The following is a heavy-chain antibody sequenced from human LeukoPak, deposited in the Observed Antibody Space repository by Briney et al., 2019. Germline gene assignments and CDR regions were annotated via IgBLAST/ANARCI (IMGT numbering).Heavy chain of an antibody. CDR2: IYSGGST. J-gene: IGHJ4*02. CDR1: GFTVSSSF. D-gene: IGHD3-16*01. Sequence: HPGGSLRLSCAASGFTVSSSFMTWVRQAPGKGLEWVSVIYSGGSTYYADSVKGRFTISRDNSKNTLYLQMNSLRAEDTAVYYCAREISRFGIWGQGTLVTVSS. V-gene: IGHV3-66*01. CDR3: AREISRFGI.